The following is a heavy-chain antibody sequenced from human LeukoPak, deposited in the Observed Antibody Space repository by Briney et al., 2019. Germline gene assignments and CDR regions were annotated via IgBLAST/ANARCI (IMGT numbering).Heavy chain of an antibody. CDR1: ADSFSSHY. Sequence: PSETLSLTCAVSADSFSSHYWTWIRPPPGKGREWIGYISYIGSTNYNPSLKSRVTISIDTSKNQFSLKLTSVTAADTAVYYCARDLVTVTKGFDIWGQGTMVSVSS. D-gene: IGHD4-17*01. J-gene: IGHJ3*02. CDR3: ARDLVTVTKGFDI. V-gene: IGHV4-59*11. CDR2: ISYIGST.